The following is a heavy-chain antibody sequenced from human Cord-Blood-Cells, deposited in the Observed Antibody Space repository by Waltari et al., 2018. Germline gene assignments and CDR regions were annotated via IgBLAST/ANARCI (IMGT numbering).Heavy chain of an antibody. D-gene: IGHD3-16*01. CDR2: IYYSGST. Sequence: QLQLQESGPGLVKPSETLSLTCTVSGGSISSSSYYWGWIRQPPGKGLEWIGSIYYSGSTYYTPSLKSRVTISVDTSKNQFSLKLSSVTAADTAVYYCARVGITVPDYWGQGTLVTVSS. CDR3: ARVGITVPDY. CDR1: GGSISSSSYY. J-gene: IGHJ4*02. V-gene: IGHV4-39*01.